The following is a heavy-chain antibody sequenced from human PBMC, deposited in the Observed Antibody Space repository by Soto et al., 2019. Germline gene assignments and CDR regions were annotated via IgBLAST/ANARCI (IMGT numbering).Heavy chain of an antibody. CDR2: ISWNSDTI. CDR1: GFTFDDFA. V-gene: IGHV3-9*01. Sequence: GGSLRLSCAASGFTFDDFALHWVRQAPGKGLEWVSGISWNSDTIAYADSVKGRFTISRDNARKFLYLQMNSLRAEDTALYYCIREFYDYGGYTGHDFYGMDVWGQGTTVTVSS. CDR3: IREFYDYGGYTGHDFYGMDV. D-gene: IGHD3-10*01. J-gene: IGHJ6*02.